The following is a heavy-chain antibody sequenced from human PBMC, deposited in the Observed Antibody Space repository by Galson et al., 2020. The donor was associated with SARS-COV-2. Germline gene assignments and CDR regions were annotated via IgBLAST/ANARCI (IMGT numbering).Heavy chain of an antibody. J-gene: IGHJ3*02. D-gene: IGHD6-6*01. CDR2: IYHSGST. CDR1: GGSISSGGYS. CDR3: ARFSARTAFDI. V-gene: IGHV4-30-2*01. Sequence: SETLSLTCAVSGGSISSGGYSWSWIRQPPGKGLEWIGYIYHSGSTYYNPSLKSRVTISVDRSKNQFSLKLSSVTAADTAVYYCARFSARTAFDIWGQGTMVTVSS.